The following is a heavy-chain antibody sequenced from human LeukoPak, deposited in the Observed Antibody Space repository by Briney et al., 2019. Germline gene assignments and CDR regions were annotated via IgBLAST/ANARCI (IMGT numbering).Heavy chain of an antibody. V-gene: IGHV3-7*01. Sequence: GGSLRLSCAASGFAFSSYAMSWVRQAPGKGLEWVANIKQDGSEKYYVDSVKGRFTISRDNAKNSLYLQMNSLRAEDTAVYYCAMTNSWYYWASEYFQHWGQGTLVTVSS. J-gene: IGHJ1*01. CDR3: AMTNSWYYWASEYFQH. D-gene: IGHD6-13*01. CDR2: IKQDGSEK. CDR1: GFAFSSYA.